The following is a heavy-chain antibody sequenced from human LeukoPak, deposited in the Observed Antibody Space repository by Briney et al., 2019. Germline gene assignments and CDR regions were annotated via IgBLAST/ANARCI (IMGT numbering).Heavy chain of an antibody. CDR2: ISSSGSTI. CDR1: GFTFSDYY. D-gene: IGHD2-15*01. CDR3: ARAPLYCSGGSCYSGYADY. V-gene: IGHV3-11*04. J-gene: IGHJ4*02. Sequence: PGGSLRLSCAASGFTFSDYYMSWIRQAPGKGLEWVSYISSSGSTIYYADSVKGRFTISRDNAKNSPYLQMNSLRAEDTAVYYCARAPLYCSGGSCYSGYADYWGQGTLVTVSS.